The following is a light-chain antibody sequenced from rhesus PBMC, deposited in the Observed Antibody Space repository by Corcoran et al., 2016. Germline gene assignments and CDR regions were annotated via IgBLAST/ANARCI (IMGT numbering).Light chain of an antibody. CDR3: QQYNSAPYS. J-gene: IGKJ2*01. Sequence: DIQMTQSPSSLSASVGDRVTITCRASQGISSWLAWYPQKPGKAPKLLIYKASSLQGGVPSRFSGSGSGKDFTLTISSLQPEDVATYYCQQYNSAPYSFGQGTKVEIK. CDR2: KAS. CDR1: QGISSW. V-gene: IGKV1-21*01.